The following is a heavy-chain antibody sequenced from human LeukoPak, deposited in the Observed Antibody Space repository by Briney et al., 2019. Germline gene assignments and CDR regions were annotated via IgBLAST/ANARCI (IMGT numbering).Heavy chain of an antibody. D-gene: IGHD5-24*01. CDR3: ARLQRDGYNSLGSYNLDY. V-gene: IGHV5-51*01. CDR2: XXXGDSDN. Sequence: GEPLKISCKGSGYSFTSYXXGXXRQMPXKXXXXXXXXXXGDSDNRYSPSFQGXXXIXXDKSISTAYLQWSSLKASDTAVYYCARLQRDGYNSLGSYNLDYWGQGTLVTVSS. J-gene: IGHJ4*02. CDR1: GYSFTSYX.